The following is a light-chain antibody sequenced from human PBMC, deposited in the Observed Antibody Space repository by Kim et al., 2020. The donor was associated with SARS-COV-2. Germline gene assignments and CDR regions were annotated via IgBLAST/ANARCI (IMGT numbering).Light chain of an antibody. CDR1: QSISRY. CDR3: QQSYSTPWT. Sequence: DIQMTQSPSSLSASVGHRVTIACRASQSISRYLNWYQQKPGKAPKLLTYAASSLQSGVPSRFSGSGSGTDFTLTISSLQPEYFATYYCQQSYSTPWTFGQGTKVDIK. J-gene: IGKJ1*01. CDR2: AAS. V-gene: IGKV1-39*01.